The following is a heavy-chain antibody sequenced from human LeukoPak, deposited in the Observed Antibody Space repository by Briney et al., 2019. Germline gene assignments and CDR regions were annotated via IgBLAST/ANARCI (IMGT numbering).Heavy chain of an antibody. J-gene: IGHJ3*02. V-gene: IGHV3-30*03. CDR1: GFTFSSYG. CDR2: ISYDGSNK. D-gene: IGHD3-22*01. CDR3: ARLFNHDSSGYRPSDAFDI. Sequence: GGSLRLSCAASGFTFSSYGMHWVRQAPGKGLEWVAVISYDGSNKYYADSVKGRFTISRDNSKNTLYLQMNSLRAEDTAVYYCARLFNHDSSGYRPSDAFDIWGQGTMVTVSS.